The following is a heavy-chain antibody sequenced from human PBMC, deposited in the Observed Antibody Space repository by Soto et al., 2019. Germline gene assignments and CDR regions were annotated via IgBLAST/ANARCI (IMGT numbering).Heavy chain of an antibody. D-gene: IGHD2-15*01. CDR2: IVVGSGNT. V-gene: IGHV1-58*01. Sequence: SVKVSCKASGFTFTSSAVQWVRQARGQRLEWIGWIVVGSGNTNYAQKFQERVTITRDMSTSTAYMELSSLRSEDTAVYYCAADQDIVVVVAAIWGQGTLVTVPQ. J-gene: IGHJ4*02. CDR3: AADQDIVVVVAAI. CDR1: GFTFTSSA.